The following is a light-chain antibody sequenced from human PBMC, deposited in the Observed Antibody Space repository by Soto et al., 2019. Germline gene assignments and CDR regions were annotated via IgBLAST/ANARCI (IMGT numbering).Light chain of an antibody. J-gene: IGLJ1*01. Sequence: QSVLTQPASVSGSPGQSITISFTGTISDVGGYDYVSWYQLHSGKAPKLMVFEVNNRPSGVSYRFSVSKSGNTASLTISGPQAEDEADYFCSSYSISTAYLFGTGTKLTVL. CDR1: ISDVGGYDY. CDR2: EVN. CDR3: SSYSISTAYL. V-gene: IGLV2-14*01.